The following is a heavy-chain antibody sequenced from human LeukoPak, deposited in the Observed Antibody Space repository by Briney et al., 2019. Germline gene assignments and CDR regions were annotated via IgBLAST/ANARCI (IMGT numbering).Heavy chain of an antibody. CDR2: INSGGGNT. V-gene: IGHV3-23*01. CDR3: AKAPPWSSGCPGLDY. D-gene: IGHD6-19*01. Sequence: GGSLRLSCAAAGFTFSSYAMSWVRQAPGKGLEWVSSINSGGGNTFYADSVKGRFTISRDSSKNTLYLQMNSLRAEDTGVYYCAKAPPWSSGCPGLDYWGQGTLVTVSS. CDR1: GFTFSSYA. J-gene: IGHJ4*02.